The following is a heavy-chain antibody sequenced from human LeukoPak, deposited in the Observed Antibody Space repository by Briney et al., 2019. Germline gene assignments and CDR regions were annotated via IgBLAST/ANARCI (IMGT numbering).Heavy chain of an antibody. CDR2: IYYSGST. V-gene: IGHV4-39*07. D-gene: IGHD3-22*01. Sequence: PSETLPLTCTVSGGSISSSSYYWGWIRQPPGKGLEWIGSIYYSGSTYYNPYLKSRVTISVDTSKNQFSLKLSSVTAADTAVYYCARGYYYDSSGYLYYFDYWGQGALVTVSS. CDR1: GGSISSSSYY. CDR3: ARGYYYDSSGYLYYFDY. J-gene: IGHJ4*02.